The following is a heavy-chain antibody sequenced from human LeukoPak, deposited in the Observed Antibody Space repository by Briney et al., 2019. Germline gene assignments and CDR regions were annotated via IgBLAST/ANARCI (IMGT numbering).Heavy chain of an antibody. Sequence: SETLSLTCAVYGGSFSGYYWSWLRQSPGKGLEWIGSVFYTGSTYYNPSLKSRVTISIDTSMNEFALSLSSVTAADTAVYYCARHVMGHCTAGSCPALHYWGQGTLVSVSS. CDR1: GGSFSGYY. V-gene: IGHV4-34*12. D-gene: IGHD2-15*01. J-gene: IGHJ4*02. CDR3: ARHVMGHCTAGSCPALHY. CDR2: VFYTGST.